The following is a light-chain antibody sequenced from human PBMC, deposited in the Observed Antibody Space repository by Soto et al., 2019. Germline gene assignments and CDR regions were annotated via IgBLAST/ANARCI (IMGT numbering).Light chain of an antibody. CDR2: DAS. V-gene: IGKV1-27*01. CDR1: QGISNF. CDR3: QKYNSAPRA. Sequence: DIQMTQSPSSLSASVGDRVTITCRASQGISNFLAWYQQKPGKVPKLLIYDASTLQSGVPSRVSGSGSGTDFTLSMSCLQPEDVASYYCQKYNSAPRAFGQGTKGEIK. J-gene: IGKJ1*01.